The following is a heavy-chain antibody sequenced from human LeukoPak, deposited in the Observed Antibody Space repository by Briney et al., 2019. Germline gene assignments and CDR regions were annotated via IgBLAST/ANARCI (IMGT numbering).Heavy chain of an antibody. V-gene: IGHV3-23*01. Sequence: PPGGSLRLSCAASGFTFSSYAMSWVRQAPGKGLEWVSAISGSGGSTYYADSVKGRFTITRDNSKNTLYLQMNSLRAEDTAVYYCANSPRAHYGSGKDYFDYWGQGTLVTVSS. D-gene: IGHD3-10*01. CDR2: ISGSGGST. J-gene: IGHJ4*02. CDR1: GFTFSSYA. CDR3: ANSPRAHYGSGKDYFDY.